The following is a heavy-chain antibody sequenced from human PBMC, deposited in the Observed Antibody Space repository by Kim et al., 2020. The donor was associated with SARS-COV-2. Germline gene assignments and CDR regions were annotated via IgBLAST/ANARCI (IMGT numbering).Heavy chain of an antibody. D-gene: IGHD6-19*01. CDR3: ARERPRIAVAHFDY. CDR2: ISSSSSYI. CDR1: GFTFSSYS. V-gene: IGHV3-21*01. J-gene: IGHJ4*02. Sequence: GGSLRLSCAASGFTFSSYSMNWVRQAPGKGLEWVSSISSSSSYIYYADSVKGRFTISRDNAKNSLYLQMNSLRAEDTAVYYCARERPRIAVAHFDYWGQGTLVTVSS.